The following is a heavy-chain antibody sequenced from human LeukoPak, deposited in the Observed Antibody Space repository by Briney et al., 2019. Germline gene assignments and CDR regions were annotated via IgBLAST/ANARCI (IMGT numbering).Heavy chain of an antibody. V-gene: IGHV4-34*01. D-gene: IGHD3-22*01. CDR1: GGSFSGYY. Sequence: KPSETLSLTCAVYGGSFSGYYWSWIRQPPGKVLEWIGEINHSGSTNYNPSLKSRVTISVDTSKNQFSLKLSSVTAADTAVYYCARATLVYYDSSGYYQTWGQGTLVTVSS. CDR2: INHSGST. CDR3: ARATLVYYDSSGYYQT. J-gene: IGHJ4*02.